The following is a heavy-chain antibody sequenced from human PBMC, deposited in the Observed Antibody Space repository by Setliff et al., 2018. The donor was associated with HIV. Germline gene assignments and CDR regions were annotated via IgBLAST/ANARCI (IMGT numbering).Heavy chain of an antibody. V-gene: IGHV1-2*02. CDR2: INPNSGGT. CDR3: AKFYGDYHAFDI. D-gene: IGHD4-17*01. J-gene: IGHJ3*02. CDR1: GNSSNGDF. Sequence: ASVKVSCKAPGNSSNGDFLNWVRQAPGQGLEWMGWINPNSGGTNYEQKFQGRVTMTRDTSISTAYMELSRLRSDDTAVYYCAKFYGDYHAFDIWGQGTMVTVSS.